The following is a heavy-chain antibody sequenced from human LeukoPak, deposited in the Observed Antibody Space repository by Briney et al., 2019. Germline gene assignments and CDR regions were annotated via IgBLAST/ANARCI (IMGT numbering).Heavy chain of an antibody. CDR2: IYYSGST. V-gene: IGHV4-39*07. D-gene: IGHD3-10*01. Sequence: PSETLSLTCTVSGGSISSSSYYWGWIRQPPGKGLEWIGSIYYSGSTNYNPSLKSRVTISVDTSKNQFSLKLSSVTAADTAVYYCARGSGSGSYYVYWGQGTLVTVSS. CDR1: GGSISSSSYY. CDR3: ARGSGSGSYYVY. J-gene: IGHJ4*02.